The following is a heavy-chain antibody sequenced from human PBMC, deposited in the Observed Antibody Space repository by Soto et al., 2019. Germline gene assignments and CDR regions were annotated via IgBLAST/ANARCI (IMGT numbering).Heavy chain of an antibody. D-gene: IGHD2-21*02. CDR2: ISYDGSNK. J-gene: IGHJ2*01. CDR3: ARDGCGGDCITQNENWYFDL. Sequence: QVQLVESGGGEVQPGRSLRLSCAASGFTFSSYAMHWVRQAPGKGLEWVAVISYDGSNKYYADSVKGRFTISRDNSKNTLYLQMNSLRAEDTAVYYCARDGCGGDCITQNENWYFDLWGRGTLVTVSS. CDR1: GFTFSSYA. V-gene: IGHV3-30-3*01.